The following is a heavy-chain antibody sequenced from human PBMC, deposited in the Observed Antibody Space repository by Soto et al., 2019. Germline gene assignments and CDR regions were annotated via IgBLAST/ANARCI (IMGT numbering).Heavy chain of an antibody. CDR3: ARVQRLLLAFFDY. Sequence: SETLSLTCTVPGGSIHSGGYYWSWIRQHPGKGLEWIGYIYYSGSTYYNPSLKSRVTISVDTSKNQFSLKLSSVTAADTAVYYCARVQRLLLAFFDYWGQGTLVTVSS. D-gene: IGHD2-15*01. CDR1: GGSIHSGGYY. V-gene: IGHV4-31*03. J-gene: IGHJ4*02. CDR2: IYYSGST.